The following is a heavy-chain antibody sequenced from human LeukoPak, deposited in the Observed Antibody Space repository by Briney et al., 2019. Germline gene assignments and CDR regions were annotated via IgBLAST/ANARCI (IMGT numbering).Heavy chain of an antibody. CDR1: GGSISSGTYY. J-gene: IGHJ6*03. CDR2: IYTSGST. D-gene: IGHD3-3*01. Sequence: SQTLSLTCTVSGGSISSGTYYWSWIRQPAGKGLERIGRIYTSGSTNYNPSLKSRVTISVDTSKNQFSLKLSSVTATDTAVYYCARSGYSYYYYYMDVWGKGTTVTVSS. V-gene: IGHV4-61*02. CDR3: ARSGYSYYYYYMDV.